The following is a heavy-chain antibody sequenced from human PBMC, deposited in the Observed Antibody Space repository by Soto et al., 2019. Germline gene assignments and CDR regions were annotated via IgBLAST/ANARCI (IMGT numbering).Heavy chain of an antibody. CDR2: ISAYNGNT. V-gene: IGHV1-18*04. D-gene: IGHD6-13*01. J-gene: IGHJ4*02. CDR3: ARDRGIAAAGPSDY. Sequence: GASEQVSFKASGCTFPSYGISWVGQAPGQGLEWMGWISAYNGNTNYAQKLQGRVTMTTDTSTSTAYMELRSLRSDDTAVYDCARDRGIAAAGPSDYWGQGTLVTVSS. CDR1: GCTFPSYG.